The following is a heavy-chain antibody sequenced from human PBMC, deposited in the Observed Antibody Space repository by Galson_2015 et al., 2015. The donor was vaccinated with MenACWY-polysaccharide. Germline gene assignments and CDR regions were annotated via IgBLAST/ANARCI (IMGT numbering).Heavy chain of an antibody. J-gene: IGHJ4*02. CDR3: ATAEYQRIFLDH. Sequence: SLRLSCAASGLTFSDAWMSWVRQAPGKGLQWVGRIKSKADDGTTDYAAPVKGRFTISRDDSKNTLYLQMNSLKTEDTAVYYCATAEYQRIFLDHWGQGTLVTVSS. V-gene: IGHV3-15*01. CDR2: IKSKADDGTT. D-gene: IGHD2/OR15-2a*01. CDR1: GLTFSDAW.